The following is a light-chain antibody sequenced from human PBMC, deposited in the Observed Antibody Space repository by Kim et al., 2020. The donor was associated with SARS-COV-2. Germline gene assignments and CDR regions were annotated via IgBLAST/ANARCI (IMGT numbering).Light chain of an antibody. V-gene: IGLV3-1*01. Sequence: SYELTQPSSVSVSPGQTASITCSGDKLGDKYACWYQQKPGQSPVLVIYQDSKRPSGIPERFSGFNSGNTAPLTISGTQAMDEADHYCQACDSSVWVFGGG. J-gene: IGLJ3*02. CDR1: KLGDKY. CDR2: QDS. CDR3: QACDSSVWV.